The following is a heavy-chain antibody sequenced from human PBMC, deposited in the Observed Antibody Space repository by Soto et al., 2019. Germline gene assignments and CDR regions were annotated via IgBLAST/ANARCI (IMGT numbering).Heavy chain of an antibody. Sequence: SETLSLTCSVSGCSINIGCYSWIWLRQPPGKGLEWIGYIYHTGTTYYNPSLNSRVTLSVDKSKNHFSLNLSSVTAADTAVYFCAVATGGDRYFDYGGHGTLVTVSS. D-gene: IGHD4-17*01. CDR2: IYHTGTT. J-gene: IGHJ4*01. CDR1: GCSINIGCYS. V-gene: IGHV4-30-2*01. CDR3: AVATGGDRYFDY.